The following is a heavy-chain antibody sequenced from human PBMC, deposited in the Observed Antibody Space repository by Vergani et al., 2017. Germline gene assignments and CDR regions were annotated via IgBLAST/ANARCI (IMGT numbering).Heavy chain of an antibody. Sequence: QVQLQESGPGLVKPSETLSLTCTVSGGSISSYYWSWIRQPPGKGLEWIGEINHSGSTNYNPSLKSRVTISVDTSKNQFSLKLSSVTAADTAVYYCARGAAVAGTDFDYWGQGTLVTVSS. CDR1: GGSISSYY. J-gene: IGHJ4*02. CDR3: ARGAAVAGTDFDY. D-gene: IGHD6-19*01. V-gene: IGHV4-59*12. CDR2: INHSGST.